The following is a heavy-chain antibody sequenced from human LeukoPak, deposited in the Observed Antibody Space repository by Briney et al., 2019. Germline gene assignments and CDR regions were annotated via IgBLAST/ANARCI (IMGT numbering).Heavy chain of an antibody. Sequence: GASVKVSCKASGYTFISYGMSWVRQAPGQGLEWMGWINTYNGNTNYAQKLQGRVTMTTDTPTSTAYMELRSLRSDDTAVYYCASHGGDSSGYYFTYWGQGTLVTVSS. CDR1: GYTFISYG. CDR3: ASHGGDSSGYYFTY. CDR2: INTYNGNT. D-gene: IGHD3-22*01. J-gene: IGHJ4*02. V-gene: IGHV1-18*01.